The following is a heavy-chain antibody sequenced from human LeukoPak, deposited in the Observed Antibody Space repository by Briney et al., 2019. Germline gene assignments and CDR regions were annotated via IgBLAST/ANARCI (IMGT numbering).Heavy chain of an antibody. D-gene: IGHD6-19*01. V-gene: IGHV3-48*04. CDR2: ISSSGSTI. Sequence: GGSLRLSCAASGFTFSSYAMSWVRQAPGKGLEWVSYISSSGSTIYYADSVKGRFTISRDNAKNSLYLQMNSLRAEDTAVYYCARVPRGSSGWWYIDYWGQGTLVTVSS. CDR1: GFTFSSYA. CDR3: ARVPRGSSGWWYIDY. J-gene: IGHJ4*02.